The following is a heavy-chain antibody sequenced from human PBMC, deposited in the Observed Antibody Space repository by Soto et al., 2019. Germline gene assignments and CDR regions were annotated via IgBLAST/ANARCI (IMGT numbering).Heavy chain of an antibody. D-gene: IGHD1-26*01. V-gene: IGHV4-31*03. CDR2: IYYSGST. CDR1: GGSISSGGYY. CDR3: AREGAINHWFDP. J-gene: IGHJ5*02. Sequence: PSETLSLTSTVSGGSISSGGYYWSWIRQHPGKGLEWIGYIYYSGSTYYNPSLKSRVTISVDTSKNQFSLKLGSVTAADTAVYYCAREGAINHWFDPWGQGTLVTVSS.